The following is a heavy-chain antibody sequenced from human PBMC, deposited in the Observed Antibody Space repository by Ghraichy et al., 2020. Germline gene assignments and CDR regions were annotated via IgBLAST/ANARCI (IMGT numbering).Heavy chain of an antibody. V-gene: IGHV3-23*01. D-gene: IGHD3-16*01. J-gene: IGHJ3*02. CDR1: GFTFSSYA. CDR2: ISGSGGST. Sequence: GESLNISCAASGFTFSSYAMSWVRQAPGKGLEWVSAISGSGGSTYYADSVKGRFTISRDNSKNTLYLQMNSLRAEDTAVYYCAKDSLWVVSNAFDIWGQGTMVTVSS. CDR3: AKDSLWVVSNAFDI.